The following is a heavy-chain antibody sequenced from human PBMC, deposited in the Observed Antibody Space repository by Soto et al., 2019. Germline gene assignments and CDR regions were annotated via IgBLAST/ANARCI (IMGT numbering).Heavy chain of an antibody. Sequence: QVQLVQSGAEVKKPGSSVKVSCKASGGTFSNYPISWVRQAPGQGLEWMGGIIPIFGTVNYAQKFQCRLTITADESTSTAYMELSSLRSEDTAVYYCARGNHRWLQLWYFDLWGRGTLVTVSS. D-gene: IGHD5-12*01. CDR2: IIPIFGTV. V-gene: IGHV1-69*12. CDR1: GGTFSNYP. J-gene: IGHJ2*01. CDR3: ARGNHRWLQLWYFDL.